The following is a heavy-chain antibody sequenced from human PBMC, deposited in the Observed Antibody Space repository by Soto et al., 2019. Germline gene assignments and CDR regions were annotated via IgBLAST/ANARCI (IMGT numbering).Heavy chain of an antibody. V-gene: IGHV1-2*02. Sequence: SVKVSCQASGYTFTGYYLHWVRQAPGQGLEWMGWINPNSGGTNYAQKFQGRVTMTRDTSISTAYMELSRLRSDDTAVYYSASGYSHDFRYYYYYYGMAVWGQGTTVTVSS. CDR1: GYTFTGYY. J-gene: IGHJ6*02. D-gene: IGHD5-18*01. CDR3: ASGYSHDFRYYYYYYGMAV. CDR2: INPNSGGT.